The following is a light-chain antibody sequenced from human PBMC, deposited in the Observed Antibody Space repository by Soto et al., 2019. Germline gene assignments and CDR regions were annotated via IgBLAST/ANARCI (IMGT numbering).Light chain of an antibody. CDR2: DAS. CDR3: LQHDNFPWT. V-gene: IGKV1-5*01. Sequence: SQLTQSPPTLRASVWDRVTVTCRASQNIERYMAWYQQKSGKAPRLMIYDASSLQRGVPSRFSGSGSGTEFTLTISSLQPEDFETYYCLQHDNFPWTFGQGTKVDIK. J-gene: IGKJ1*01. CDR1: QNIERY.